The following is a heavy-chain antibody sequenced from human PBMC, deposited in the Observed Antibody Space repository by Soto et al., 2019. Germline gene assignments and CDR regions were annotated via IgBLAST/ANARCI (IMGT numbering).Heavy chain of an antibody. J-gene: IGHJ3*02. CDR1: GHTFTNFG. CDR2: ISAYNGNT. V-gene: IGHV1-18*01. CDR3: ASPDYYDSSGLPGAFDI. D-gene: IGHD3-22*01. Sequence: ASGKVSCKASGHTFTNFGISWVRQAPGQGLEWMGWISAYNGNTNYAQKLQGRVTMTTDTSTSTAYMELRSLRSEDTAVYYCASPDYYDSSGLPGAFDIWGQGTMVTVSS.